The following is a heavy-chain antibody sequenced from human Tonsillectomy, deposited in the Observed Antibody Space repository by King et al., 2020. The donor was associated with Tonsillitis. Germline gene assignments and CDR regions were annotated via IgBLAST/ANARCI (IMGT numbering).Heavy chain of an antibody. CDR3: ARGMTIFGVVTTNMDV. CDR1: GGTFSRYG. V-gene: IGHV1-69*01. D-gene: IGHD3-3*01. J-gene: IGHJ6*03. Sequence: VQLVQSGAEVKKPGSSVKVSCKASGGTFSRYGVSWVRQAPGQGLEWMGGINPILGTTKYAQKFQGRVTISADESTSTAYIELSSLRSEDTAEYYCARGMTIFGVVTTNMDVWGKGTTVTVSS. CDR2: INPILGTT.